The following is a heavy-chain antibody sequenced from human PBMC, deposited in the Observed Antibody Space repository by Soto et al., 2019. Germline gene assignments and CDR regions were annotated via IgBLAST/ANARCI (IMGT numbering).Heavy chain of an antibody. D-gene: IGHD1-26*01. Sequence: GASVKVSCKASGYTFTGYYVHWVRQAPGQGLEWMGWINPNSGDTYLAQRFQGRVTMNRDTSIGTAYMELRGLTSDDTAEYYCAKGGAIVAAGTRVYLYNAMDVWGQGTTFTVSS. CDR2: INPNSGDT. CDR1: GYTFTGYY. J-gene: IGHJ6*02. CDR3: AKGGAIVAAGTRVYLYNAMDV. V-gene: IGHV1-2*02.